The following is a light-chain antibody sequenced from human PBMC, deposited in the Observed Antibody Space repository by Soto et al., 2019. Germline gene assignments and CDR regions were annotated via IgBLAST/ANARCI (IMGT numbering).Light chain of an antibody. Sequence: IVLTQSPATLSVSPGEGVTLSCRASQNVGTNLAWYQLKPGLAPRLLIYGSSTRATGIPATFSGSESGTEFTLTISSLQSEDSGVYYCQQYNNWGLSFGGGTKVELK. CDR1: QNVGTN. V-gene: IGKV3D-15*01. CDR2: GSS. CDR3: QQYNNWGLS. J-gene: IGKJ4*01.